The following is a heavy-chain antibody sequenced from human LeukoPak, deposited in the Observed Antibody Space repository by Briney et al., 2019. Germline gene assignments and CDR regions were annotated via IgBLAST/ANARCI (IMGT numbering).Heavy chain of an antibody. D-gene: IGHD2/OR15-2a*01. J-gene: IGHJ3*02. V-gene: IGHV4-38-2*02. CDR1: GYSISSGYY. CDR2: IYHSGST. CDR3: ARGLYFHGDAFDI. Sequence: SETLSLTCTVSGYSISSGYYWGWIRQPPGKGLEWVGSIYHSGSTYYNPSLKSRVTISVDTSKNQFSLKLSSVTAADTAAYYCARGLYFHGDAFDIWGQGTMVTVSS.